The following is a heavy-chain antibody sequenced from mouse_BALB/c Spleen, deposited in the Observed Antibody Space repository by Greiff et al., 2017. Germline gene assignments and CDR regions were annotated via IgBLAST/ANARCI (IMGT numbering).Heavy chain of an antibody. J-gene: IGHJ4*01. Sequence: EVKLMESGGGLVQPGGSLKLSCAASGFTFSSYTMSWVRQTPEKRLEWVAYISNGGGSTYYPDTVKGRFTISRDNAKNTLYLQMSSLKSEDTAMYYCASTSLGSSYDYAMDYWGQGTSVTVSS. D-gene: IGHD1-1*01. V-gene: IGHV5-12-2*01. CDR1: GFTFSSYT. CDR3: ASTSLGSSYDYAMDY. CDR2: ISNGGGST.